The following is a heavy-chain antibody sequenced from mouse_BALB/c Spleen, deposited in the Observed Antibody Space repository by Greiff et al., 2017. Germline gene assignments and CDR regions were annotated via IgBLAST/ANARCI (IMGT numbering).Heavy chain of an antibody. V-gene: IGHV2-9*02. D-gene: IGHD1-3*01. CDR2: IWAGGST. Sequence: VQVVESGPGLVAPSQSLSISCTVSGFSLTSYGVHWVRQPPGKGLEWLGGIWAGGSTNYNSALMTRLSISKDNSKSQVFLKMNSLQTYETAMYYCARDRKWYPRLDYWGQGTTLTVSS. J-gene: IGHJ2*01. CDR1: GFSLTSYG. CDR3: ARDRKWYPRLDY.